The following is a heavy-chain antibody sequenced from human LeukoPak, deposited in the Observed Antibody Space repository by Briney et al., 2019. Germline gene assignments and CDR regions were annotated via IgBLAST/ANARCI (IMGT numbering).Heavy chain of an antibody. V-gene: IGHV3-30*18. CDR3: AKEGDGYKEPRTYFDY. CDR1: GFTFNNYG. CDR2: ISYDGRNI. Sequence: PGKSLRLSCAASGFTFNNYGMHWVRQAPGKGLEWVAVISYDGRNIHYPDSVKGRFTISRDNSKNTLYLQMNSLRAEDTAVYYCAKEGDGYKEPRTYFDYWGQGTLVTVSS. D-gene: IGHD5-24*01. J-gene: IGHJ4*02.